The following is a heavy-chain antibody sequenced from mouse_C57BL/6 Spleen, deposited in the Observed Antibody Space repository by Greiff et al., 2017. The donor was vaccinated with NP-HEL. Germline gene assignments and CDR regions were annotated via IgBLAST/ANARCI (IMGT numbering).Heavy chain of an antibody. V-gene: IGHV1-55*01. D-gene: IGHD1-1*01. CDR1: GYTFTSYW. Sequence: VQLQQPGAELVKPGASVKMTCKASGYTFTSYWITWVKQRPGQGLEWIGDIYPGSGSTNYNEKFKSKATLTVDTSSSTAYMQLGSLTSEDSAVYYCARDLTVVATGDYWGQGTTLTVSS. CDR2: IYPGSGST. J-gene: IGHJ2*01. CDR3: ARDLTVVATGDY.